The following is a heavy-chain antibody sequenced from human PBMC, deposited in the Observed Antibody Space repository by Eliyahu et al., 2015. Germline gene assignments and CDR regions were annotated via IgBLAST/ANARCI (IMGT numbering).Heavy chain of an antibody. Sequence: EVQVVESGGDLVKPGGFLRLSCSVSGFTFSNVWISWVRQAPGKGLEWVGRIKSNTIGGATDYAAPVKGRFTISRDDSKNTVYLQMNSLKTDDTAVYYCTTHIVADALHIWGQGTMVIVSS. CDR3: TTHIVADALHI. V-gene: IGHV3-15*01. J-gene: IGHJ3*02. CDR2: IKSNTIGGAT. CDR1: GFTFSNVW. D-gene: IGHD2-21*01.